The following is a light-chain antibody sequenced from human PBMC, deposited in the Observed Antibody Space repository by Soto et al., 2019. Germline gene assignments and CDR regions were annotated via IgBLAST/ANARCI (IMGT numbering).Light chain of an antibody. J-gene: IGLJ2*01. CDR1: SSDIGNYDF. CDR2: EVS. Sequence: HSVLTQPASVSGSPGQSITISCTGTSSDIGNYDFVSWYQQVPGTAPKAMIYEVSSRPSGVSNRFSGSKSGNTASLTISGLQAEDEAYYYCSSYTTSTSFILFGGGTKVTVL. V-gene: IGLV2-14*01. CDR3: SSYTTSTSFIL.